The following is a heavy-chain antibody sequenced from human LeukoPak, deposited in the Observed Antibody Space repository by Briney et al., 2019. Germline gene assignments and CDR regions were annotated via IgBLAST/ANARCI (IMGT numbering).Heavy chain of an antibody. CDR3: ARAGYCGGDCPPYYYYGMDV. CDR1: AGSISSGGYY. V-gene: IGHV4-31*03. Sequence: SETLSLTSTVSAGSISSGGYYWNWIRQHPGKGLEWIGYTYYSGSTYYNPSLKSRVTISVDTSKNQFSLKLSSVTAADTAVYYCARAGYCGGDCPPYYYYGMDVWGQGTTVTVSS. CDR2: TYYSGST. D-gene: IGHD2-21*02. J-gene: IGHJ6*02.